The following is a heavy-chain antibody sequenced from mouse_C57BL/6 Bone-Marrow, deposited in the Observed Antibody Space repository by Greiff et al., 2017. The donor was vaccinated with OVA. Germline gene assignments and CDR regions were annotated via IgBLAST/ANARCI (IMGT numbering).Heavy chain of an antibody. CDR1: GFTFSSYA. Sequence: EVKVVESGGGLVKPGGSLKLSCAASGFTFSSYAMSWVRQTPEKRLEWVATISDGGSYTYYPDNVKGRFTISRDNAKNNLYLQMSHLKSEDTAMYYCAHGNWYFDVWGTGTTVTVSS. J-gene: IGHJ1*03. CDR2: ISDGGSYT. V-gene: IGHV5-4*03. CDR3: AHGNWYFDV. D-gene: IGHD2-1*01.